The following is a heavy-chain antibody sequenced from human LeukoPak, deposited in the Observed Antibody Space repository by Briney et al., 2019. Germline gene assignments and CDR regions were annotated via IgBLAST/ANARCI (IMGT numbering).Heavy chain of an antibody. J-gene: IGHJ4*02. V-gene: IGHV1-69*13. Sequence: SVKVSCKASGGAFSSYAISWVRQAPGQGLEWMGGIIPIFGTANYAQKFQGRVTITADESTSTAYMELSSLRSEDTAVYYCAREGKIYDSSGYYYEPVRYFDYWGQGTLVTVSS. CDR3: AREGKIYDSSGYYYEPVRYFDY. CDR1: GGAFSSYA. CDR2: IIPIFGTA. D-gene: IGHD3-22*01.